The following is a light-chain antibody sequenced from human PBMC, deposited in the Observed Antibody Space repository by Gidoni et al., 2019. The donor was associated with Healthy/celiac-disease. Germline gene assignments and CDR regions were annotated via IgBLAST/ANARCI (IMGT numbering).Light chain of an antibody. Sequence: DIQMTQPPSPLSPSVGDRVTITCRASQGISNYLAWYQQKPRKVPKLLIYAASTLQSGVPSRFSGSGSGTDFTLTISSLQPEDVATYYCQKYNSASYTFGQGTKLEIK. CDR2: AAS. CDR3: QKYNSASYT. CDR1: QGISNY. V-gene: IGKV1-27*01. J-gene: IGKJ2*01.